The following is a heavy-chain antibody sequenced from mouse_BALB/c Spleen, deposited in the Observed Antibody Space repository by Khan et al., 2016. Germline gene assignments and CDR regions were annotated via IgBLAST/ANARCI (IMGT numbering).Heavy chain of an antibody. V-gene: IGHV1-87*01. CDR1: GYTSANYW. CDR3: ADALFVY. CDR2: IYPGDGDT. J-gene: IGHJ3*01. Sequence: QVQLQQSGAELARPGASVRLSCKASGYTSANYWMQWVKQRPGQGLEWIGSIYPGDGDTRYSQKFKDKATLTADKSSSSAYMHLSSVASEDSAVYYGADALFVYWGQGTLVTVSA.